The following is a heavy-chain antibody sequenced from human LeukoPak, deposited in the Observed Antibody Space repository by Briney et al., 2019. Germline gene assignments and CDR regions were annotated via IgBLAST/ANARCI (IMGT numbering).Heavy chain of an antibody. J-gene: IGHJ5*02. V-gene: IGHV3-53*01. CDR2: IYSGGST. CDR3: ARHTDTAMVTRPLNWFDP. D-gene: IGHD5-18*01. CDR1: GFTVSSNY. Sequence: GGSLRLSCAASGFTVSSNYMSWVRQAPGKGLEWVSVIYSGGSTYYADSVKGRFTISGDNSKNTLYLQMNSLRAEDTAVYYCARHTDTAMVTRPLNWFDPWGQGTLVTVSS.